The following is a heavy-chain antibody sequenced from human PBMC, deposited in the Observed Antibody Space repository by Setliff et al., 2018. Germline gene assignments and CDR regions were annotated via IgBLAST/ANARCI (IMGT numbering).Heavy chain of an antibody. J-gene: IGHJ6*03. V-gene: IGHV4-34*01. CDR3: ARAIYSSGWYLRYYYYMDV. CDR2: VNHSGST. D-gene: IGHD6-19*01. Sequence: SETLSLTCAVYGGSFSGYYWSWIRQPPGKGLEWIGEVNHSGSTNYNPSLKSRVTISVDTSKNQFSLELSSVTAADTAVYYCARAIYSSGWYLRYYYYMDVWGKGTTVTVS. CDR1: GGSFSGYY.